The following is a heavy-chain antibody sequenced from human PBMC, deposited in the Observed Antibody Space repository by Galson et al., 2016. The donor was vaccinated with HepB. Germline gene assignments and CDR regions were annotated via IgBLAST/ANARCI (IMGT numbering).Heavy chain of an antibody. CDR2: VRDKAASYST. J-gene: IGHJ4*02. CDR3: VRDFQGLGDS. Sequence: SLRLSCAASGLTFSDNYMDWVRQAPGKGLGLVGRVRDKAASYSTDYAASVKGRFTISREDSKNSLYLQMNSLKTEDTAVYYCVRDFQGLGDSWGQGTLVTVSS. D-gene: IGHD3/OR15-3a*01. CDR1: GLTFSDNY. V-gene: IGHV3-72*01.